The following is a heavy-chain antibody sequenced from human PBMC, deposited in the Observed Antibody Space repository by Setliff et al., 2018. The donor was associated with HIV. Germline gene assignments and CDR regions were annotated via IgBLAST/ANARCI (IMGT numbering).Heavy chain of an antibody. CDR1: GYTFTNYW. V-gene: IGHV5-51*01. J-gene: IGHJ4*02. D-gene: IGHD2-21*02. CDR2: IYPGDSDI. CDR3: ARGIAALTASFDS. Sequence: GESLKISCEASGYTFTNYWIGWVRQMPGKGLEWMGIIYPGDSDIIYSPSFQGQVTISADKSITTAYLQWSSLKASDSGMYYCARGIAALTASFDSWGQGSLVTVSS.